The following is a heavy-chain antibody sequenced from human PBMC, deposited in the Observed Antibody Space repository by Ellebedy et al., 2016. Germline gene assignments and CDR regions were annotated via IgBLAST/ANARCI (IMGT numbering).Heavy chain of an antibody. CDR3: AKVSTDSTSTNNWFDP. CDR2: ITGSGNAT. CDR1: GFKLSRNA. J-gene: IGHJ5*02. V-gene: IGHV3-23*01. Sequence: GGSLRLSCAASGFKLSRNAMAWVRQAPGKGLEWVSGITGSGNATYYIDSVKGRFTISRDISTNTLFLQMNSLTAGDTALYYCAKVSTDSTSTNNWFDPWGQGTLVAVSS. D-gene: IGHD1-1*01.